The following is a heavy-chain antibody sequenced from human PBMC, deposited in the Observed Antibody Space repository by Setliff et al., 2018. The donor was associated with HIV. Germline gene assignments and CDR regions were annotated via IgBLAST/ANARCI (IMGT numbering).Heavy chain of an antibody. J-gene: IGHJ3*01. D-gene: IGHD7-27*01. CDR3: ARPTGGGNFDV. CDR1: GGSFSDYY. V-gene: IGHV4-34*01. Sequence: PSETLSLTCAVYGGSFSDYYWSWIRQPPGKGLEWIGEIDHRGTTNYNPSLKSRVTISADPSKNQFSLKVTSVTAADTAVYYCARPTGGGNFDVWGTGTMVTVSS. CDR2: IDHRGTT.